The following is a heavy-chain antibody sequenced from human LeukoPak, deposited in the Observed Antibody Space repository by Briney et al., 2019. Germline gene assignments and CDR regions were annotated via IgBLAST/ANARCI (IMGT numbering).Heavy chain of an antibody. D-gene: IGHD2-15*01. CDR2: INPNSGGT. CDR1: GYTFTSYY. CDR3: ARATSSYEYYSHHYYMDV. J-gene: IGHJ6*03. V-gene: IGHV1-2*02. Sequence: ASVKVSCKASGYTFTSYYMHWVRQAPGQGLEWMGWINPNSGGTNYAQKFQGRVTMTRDTSISTAYMELSRLRSDDTAVYYCARATSSYEYYSHHYYMDVSGKGTTVT.